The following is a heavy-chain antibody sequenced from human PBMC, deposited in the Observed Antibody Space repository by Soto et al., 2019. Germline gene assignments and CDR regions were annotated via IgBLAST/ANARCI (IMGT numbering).Heavy chain of an antibody. Sequence: VGSLRLSCAASGFTFSSYSMNWVRQAPGKGLEWVSSISSSSSYIYYADSVKGRFTISRDNAKNSLYLQVNSLRAEDTAVYYCARDRDDSSGYSEYYFDYWGQGTLVTVSS. D-gene: IGHD3-22*01. CDR2: ISSSSSYI. CDR1: GFTFSSYS. CDR3: ARDRDDSSGYSEYYFDY. V-gene: IGHV3-21*01. J-gene: IGHJ4*02.